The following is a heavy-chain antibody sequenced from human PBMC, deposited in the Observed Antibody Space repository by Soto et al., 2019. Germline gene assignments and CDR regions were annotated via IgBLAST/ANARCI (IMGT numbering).Heavy chain of an antibody. Sequence: SETLSLTCTVSSGSISVTNVFWGWVRQPPGKGLEWIGNIDCSGTAYFSPSLATRVTFHVDTSKNQFSLTLYSVTAADTAVYYCARITGRHLDYWGQGILVTVSS. CDR2: IDCSGTA. V-gene: IGHV4-39*01. CDR3: ARITGRHLDY. J-gene: IGHJ4*02. CDR1: SGSISVTNVF. D-gene: IGHD1-20*01.